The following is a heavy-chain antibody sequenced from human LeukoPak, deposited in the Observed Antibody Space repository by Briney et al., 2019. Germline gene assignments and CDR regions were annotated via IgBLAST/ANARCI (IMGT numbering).Heavy chain of an antibody. CDR2: IYDSGNT. CDR1: GGSFSGHY. D-gene: IGHD2-21*01. CDR3: AKGEGDY. V-gene: IGHV4-59*11. J-gene: IGHJ4*02. Sequence: KPSETLSLTCAVYGGSFSGHYWSWIRQPPGKGLEWIGYIYDSGNTNYNPSLKSRVTISVDTSKNQFSLKVRSVTAADTAVYYCAKGEGDYWGQGTLVTVSS.